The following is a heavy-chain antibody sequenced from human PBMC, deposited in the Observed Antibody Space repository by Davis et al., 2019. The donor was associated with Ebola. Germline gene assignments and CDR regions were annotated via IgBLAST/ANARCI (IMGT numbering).Heavy chain of an antibody. CDR3: ARGGWYRGLGDAFDI. J-gene: IGHJ3*02. Sequence: SQTLSLTCAVYGGSFSGYYWSWIRQPPGKGLEWLGEINHSGSTNYNPSLKSRVTISVDTSKNQFSLKLSSVTAADTAVYYCARGGWYRGLGDAFDIWGQGTMVTVSS. CDR2: INHSGST. V-gene: IGHV4-34*01. CDR1: GGSFSGYY. D-gene: IGHD6-19*01.